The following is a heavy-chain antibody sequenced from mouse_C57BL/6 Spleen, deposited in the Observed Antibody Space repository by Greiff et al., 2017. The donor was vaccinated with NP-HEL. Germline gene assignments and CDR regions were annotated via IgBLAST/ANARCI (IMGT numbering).Heavy chain of an antibody. Sequence: EVQLVESGGGLVQPGGSLKLSCAASGFTFSDYGMAWVRQAPRKGPEWVAFISNLAYSIYYADTVTGRFTISRENAKNTLYLEMSSLRSEDTAMYYCARHGSPYAMDYWGQGTSVTVSS. D-gene: IGHD1-1*01. CDR1: GFTFSDYG. CDR3: ARHGSPYAMDY. CDR2: ISNLAYSI. V-gene: IGHV5-15*01. J-gene: IGHJ4*01.